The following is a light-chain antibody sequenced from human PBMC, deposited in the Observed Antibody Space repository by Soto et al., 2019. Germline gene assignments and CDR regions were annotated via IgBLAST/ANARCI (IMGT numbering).Light chain of an antibody. CDR2: GAS. J-gene: IGKJ2*01. CDR1: QSVSSSY. CDR3: QQYCSSPPYT. V-gene: IGKV3-20*01. Sequence: EIVLTQSPGTLSLSPGERATLSCRASQSVSSSYLAWYQQKPGQAPRLLIYGASSRATGIPDRFSGSGSGTDFILTISRLEPEDFAVYYCQQYCSSPPYTFGQGTKLEIK.